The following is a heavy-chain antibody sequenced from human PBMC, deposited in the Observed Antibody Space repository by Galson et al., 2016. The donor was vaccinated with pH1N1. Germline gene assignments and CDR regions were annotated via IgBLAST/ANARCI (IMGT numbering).Heavy chain of an antibody. CDR1: GYTFDMFG. V-gene: IGHV1-18*01. J-gene: IGHJ4*02. CDR2: INPYDGNT. D-gene: IGHD4-17*01. CDR3: ARRLYGDYVDYFDY. Sequence: SVKVSCKASGYTFDMFGISWVRQAPGQGLQWMGWINPYDGNTNYAQKFQGRVILTTDTSTSTAYMELRSLRSDDTAVYYCARRLYGDYVDYFDYWGQGTLVTVSS.